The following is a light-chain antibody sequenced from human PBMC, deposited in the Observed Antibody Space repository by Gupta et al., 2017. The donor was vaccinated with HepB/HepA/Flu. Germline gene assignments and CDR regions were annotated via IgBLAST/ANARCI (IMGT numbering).Light chain of an antibody. CDR3: MQTKQLPWT. V-gene: IGKV2D-29*01. Sequence: DIVMTQSPLFLSVTPGQPASISCKSSQSLLHSEGKTCLYWYLQRAGQPPQLLIYEVSNRFSGVSDRFSGSGSGTDFTLKISRVEAEDVGVYYCMQTKQLPWTFGQGTKVEMK. J-gene: IGKJ1*01. CDR1: QSLLHSEGKTC. CDR2: EVS.